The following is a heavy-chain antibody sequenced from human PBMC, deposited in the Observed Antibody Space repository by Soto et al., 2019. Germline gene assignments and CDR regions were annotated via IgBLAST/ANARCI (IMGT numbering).Heavy chain of an antibody. V-gene: IGHV6-1*01. Sequence: QVQLQQSGPGLMKPSQTLSLTCAISGDSVSSNGVAWNLIRQSPSRGLEWLGRTYYASKWNNGYSPSVKSRITINPDTSKNQFSLQLHFVTPEDTAVYYCARGRKSVFDYGGQGTLVTVSS. J-gene: IGHJ4*02. CDR1: GDSVSSNGVA. CDR3: ARGRKSVFDY. CDR2: TYYASKWNN.